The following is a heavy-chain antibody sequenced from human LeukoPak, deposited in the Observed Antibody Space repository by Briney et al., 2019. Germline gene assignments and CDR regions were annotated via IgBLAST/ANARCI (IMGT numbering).Heavy chain of an antibody. CDR2: IIPIFGTA. V-gene: IGHV1-69*05. CDR3: AIRYYYGSGSYFP. D-gene: IGHD3-10*01. Sequence: SVKVSCKASGDTFSSYAISWVRQAPGQGLEWMGGIIPIFGTANYAQKFQGRVTITTDESTSTAYMELSSLRSEDTAVYYCAIRYYYGSGSYFPWGQGTLVTVSS. CDR1: GDTFSSYA. J-gene: IGHJ5*02.